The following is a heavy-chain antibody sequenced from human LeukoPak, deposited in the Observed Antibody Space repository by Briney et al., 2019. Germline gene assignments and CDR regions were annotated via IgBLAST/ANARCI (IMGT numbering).Heavy chain of an antibody. Sequence: PGGSLRLSCAASGFTFSSYAMSWVRQAPGKGLEWVSAISGSGGSTYYAGSVKGRFTISRDNSKNTLYLQMNSLRVEDTAVYYCAKEAYCSGGSCYGRDWGQGTLLTVSS. CDR2: ISGSGGST. CDR1: GFTFSSYA. J-gene: IGHJ4*02. D-gene: IGHD2-15*01. CDR3: AKEAYCSGGSCYGRD. V-gene: IGHV3-23*01.